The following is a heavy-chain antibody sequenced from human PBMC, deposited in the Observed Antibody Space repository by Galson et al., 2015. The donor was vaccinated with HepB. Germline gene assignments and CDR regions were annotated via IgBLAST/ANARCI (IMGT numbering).Heavy chain of an antibody. V-gene: IGHV3-23*01. Sequence: SLRLSCAASGFTFSSYAITWVRQAPGRGLEWVSGISGSGGSTYYADSVRGRFTISRDNSKNTLFLQMNSLRVEDTAIYYCAKVRGLRYFDWPLDYWGQGTLVTVSS. J-gene: IGHJ4*02. CDR2: ISGSGGST. CDR1: GFTFSSYA. D-gene: IGHD3-9*01. CDR3: AKVRGLRYFDWPLDY.